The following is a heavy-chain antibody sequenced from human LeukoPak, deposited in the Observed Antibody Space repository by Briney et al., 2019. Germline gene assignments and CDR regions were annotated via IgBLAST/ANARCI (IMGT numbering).Heavy chain of an antibody. V-gene: IGHV1-2*02. Sequence: GASVKVSCKASGYTFTGYYMHWVRQAPRQGLERMGWINPNSGGTNYAQKFQGRVTITRDTSASTAYMELSSLRSEDTAVYYCASDYGGNSGVAFDIWGQGTMVTVSS. J-gene: IGHJ3*02. CDR2: INPNSGGT. CDR3: ASDYGGNSGVAFDI. D-gene: IGHD4-23*01. CDR1: GYTFTGYY.